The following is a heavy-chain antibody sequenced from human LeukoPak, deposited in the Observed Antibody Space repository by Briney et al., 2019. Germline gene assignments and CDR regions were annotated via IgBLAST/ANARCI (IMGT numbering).Heavy chain of an antibody. CDR3: ARGARAGYNLEPFDY. CDR1: GGSMSSYY. D-gene: IGHD5-24*01. CDR2: IYYSGST. Sequence: SETLSLTCTVSGGSMSSYYWSWIRQPPGKGLEWIGYIYYSGSTKYNPSLKSRVTISVDTYKNQFSLKLSSVTAADTAVYYCARGARAGYNLEPFDYWGQGPLVTVSS. J-gene: IGHJ4*02. V-gene: IGHV4-59*08.